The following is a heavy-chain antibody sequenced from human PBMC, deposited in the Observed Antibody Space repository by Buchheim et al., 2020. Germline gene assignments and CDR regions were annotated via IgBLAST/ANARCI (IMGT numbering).Heavy chain of an antibody. Sequence: QVQLQESGPGLVKPSETLSLSCTVSGGSISSGNYYWGWIRQSPGKGLEWIGCIAFGGNTYYKPSLKSRSRISLDTSKNQVSLRVTSVTAADTAVYYCARNAADNFIVGVIDFWGQGTL. CDR2: IAFGGNT. CDR1: GGSISSGNYY. V-gene: IGHV4-39*07. D-gene: IGHD1-26*01. J-gene: IGHJ4*02. CDR3: ARNAADNFIVGVIDF.